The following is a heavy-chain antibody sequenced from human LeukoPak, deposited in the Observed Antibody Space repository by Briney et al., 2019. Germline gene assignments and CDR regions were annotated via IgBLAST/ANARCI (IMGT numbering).Heavy chain of an antibody. V-gene: IGHV3-30*02. CDR2: TQNDRSNK. CDR1: GFTFSNYG. D-gene: IGHD1-26*01. CDR3: ARDLSVGALDI. Sequence: GGSLRLSCAASGFTFSNYGMHWVRQAPGKGLEWVAFTQNDRSNKFYADSVKGRFTISRDNSKNTLYLQMNSLRAEDTAVYYCARDLSVGALDICGQGTMVTVSS. J-gene: IGHJ3*02.